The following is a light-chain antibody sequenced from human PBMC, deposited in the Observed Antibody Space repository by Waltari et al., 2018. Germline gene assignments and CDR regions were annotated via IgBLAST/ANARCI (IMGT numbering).Light chain of an antibody. Sequence: DIVWTQSPGTLSLSPGERATLSCRASQTVRTTYLAWYQQKPGQAPTLLIYGASSRATGIPDRFSGSGSGTDFSLTISSLEPEDFAVYYCQQYDISPLTFGGGTKVEIK. V-gene: IGKV3-20*01. J-gene: IGKJ4*01. CDR2: GAS. CDR1: QTVRTTY. CDR3: QQYDISPLT.